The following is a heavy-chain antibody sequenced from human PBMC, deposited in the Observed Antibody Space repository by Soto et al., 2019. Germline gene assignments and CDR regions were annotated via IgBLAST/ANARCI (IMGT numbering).Heavy chain of an antibody. V-gene: IGHV4-34*01. D-gene: IGHD3-10*01. CDR3: ARGRRGYFDY. CDR2: INHSGST. CDR1: GGSFSGYY. Sequence: SETLSLTCAVYGGSFSGYYWSWIRQPPGKGLEWIGEINHSGSTNYNPSLKSRVTISVDTSKNHFSLKLSSVPAADTAVYCWARGRRGYFDYWGQGTLVTV. J-gene: IGHJ4*02.